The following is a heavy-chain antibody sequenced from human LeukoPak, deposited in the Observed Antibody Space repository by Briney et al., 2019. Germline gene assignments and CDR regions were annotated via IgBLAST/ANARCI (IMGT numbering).Heavy chain of an antibody. CDR2: IHYEDGET. Sequence: SVQVSCKASGYTYTNYGINWVRQAPGKGLEWVGHIHYEDGETIYAQKFQGRVTMTEDTSTDSGYMEMSSLRSEDTALYYCARELKWELQVLFWCDPWGEGTLVTVSS. CDR1: GYTYTNYG. CDR3: ARELKWELQVLFWCDP. J-gene: IGHJ5*02. V-gene: IGHV1-24*01. D-gene: IGHD1-26*01.